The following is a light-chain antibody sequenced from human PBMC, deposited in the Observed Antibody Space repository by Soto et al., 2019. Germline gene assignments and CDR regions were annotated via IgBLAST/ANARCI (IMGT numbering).Light chain of an antibody. CDR2: AAS. J-gene: IGKJ1*01. CDR3: QQSFSPLWT. V-gene: IGKV1-39*01. CDR1: QSISNY. Sequence: DIQMTQSPSSLSASVGDRVTITCRASQSISNYLNWYQQKPGKAPKPLIYAASSMQSGVPSRFSGSGSETDFTLTISSPQPDDSATYYCQQSFSPLWTFGQGTKVEV.